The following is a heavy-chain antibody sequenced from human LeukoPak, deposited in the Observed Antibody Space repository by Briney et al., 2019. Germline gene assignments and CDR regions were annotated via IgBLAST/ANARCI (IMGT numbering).Heavy chain of an antibody. Sequence: ASVKVSCKASGYTFASYYMHWVRQAPGQGLEWMGIINPSGGSTSYAQKFQGRVTMTRDTSTSTVYMELSSLRSEDTAVYYCARRDPPGYDIPGMEFDYWGQGTLVTVSS. D-gene: IGHD3-9*01. CDR3: ARRDPPGYDIPGMEFDY. CDR2: INPSGGST. CDR1: GYTFASYY. J-gene: IGHJ4*02. V-gene: IGHV1-46*01.